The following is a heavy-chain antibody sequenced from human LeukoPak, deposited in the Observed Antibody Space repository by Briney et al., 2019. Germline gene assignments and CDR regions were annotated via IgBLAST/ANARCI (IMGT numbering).Heavy chain of an antibody. V-gene: IGHV1-69*01. J-gene: IGHJ4*02. CDR1: GGTFSSYA. Sequence: SVKVSCKASGGTFSSYAISWVRQAPGQGLEWMGGIIPIFGTANYAQKFQGRVTITADESTSTAYMELSSLRSEDTAVYYCARDLWFDGGANDYWGQGTLATVSS. CDR2: IIPIFGTA. CDR3: ARDLWFDGGANDY. D-gene: IGHD3-10*01.